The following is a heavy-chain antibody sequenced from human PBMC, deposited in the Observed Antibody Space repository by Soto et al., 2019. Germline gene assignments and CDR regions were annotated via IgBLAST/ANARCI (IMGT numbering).Heavy chain of an antibody. J-gene: IGHJ5*02. CDR1: GGSITSGGYY. Sequence: SETLSLTCTVSGGSITSGGYYWSWIRQHPGKGLEWIGYIYYSGSTYYNPSLKSRVTISVDTSKNQFSLKLSSVTAADTAVYYCARDSLGDYWFDPWGQGTLVTVSS. V-gene: IGHV4-31*03. CDR2: IYYSGST. D-gene: IGHD1-26*01. CDR3: ARDSLGDYWFDP.